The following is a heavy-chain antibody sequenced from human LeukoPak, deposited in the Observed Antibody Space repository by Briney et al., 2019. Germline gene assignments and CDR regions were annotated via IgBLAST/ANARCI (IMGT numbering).Heavy chain of an antibody. CDR2: INPIVDTA. V-gene: IGHV1-69*08. J-gene: IGHJ5*02. CDR3: ARLSNGYTSGMYNWFDP. Sequence: GSSVKVSCKTPECTFSSHSITWVRQAPGQGLEWMGRINPIVDTANYAQKFQDRVTLTADKSTTTVYFDLNDLTPDDTAVYFCARLSNGYTSGMYNWFDPWGQGTLVTVSS. D-gene: IGHD3-22*01. CDR1: ECTFSSHS.